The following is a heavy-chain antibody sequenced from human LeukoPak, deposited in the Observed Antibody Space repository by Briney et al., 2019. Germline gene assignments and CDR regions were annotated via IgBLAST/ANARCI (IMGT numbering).Heavy chain of an antibody. CDR3: AKWSYSGPFLKDEPVGYRGPGRDY. D-gene: IGHD5-12*01. CDR2: ISGSGGST. J-gene: IGHJ4*02. Sequence: GGSLRLSCAASGFTFSSYAMSWVRQAPGKGLEWVSSISGSGGSTYYADSVKGRFTISRDNSKNTLYLQMNSLRAEDTAVYYCAKWSYSGPFLKDEPVGYRGPGRDYWGQGTLVTVSS. V-gene: IGHV3-23*01. CDR1: GFTFSSYA.